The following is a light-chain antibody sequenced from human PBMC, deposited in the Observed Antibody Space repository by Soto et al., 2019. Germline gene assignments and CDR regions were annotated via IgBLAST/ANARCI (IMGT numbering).Light chain of an antibody. CDR1: QSFSCD. CDR2: GAS. V-gene: IGKV3-15*01. Sequence: EIVMTQSPATLSVSPGERATLSCRASQSFSCDLAWYQQKPGQAPRLLIYGASSRATGIPARFSGSGSGTEFTLTISSLQSEDFAVYYCQQYNNWPLYSFGQGTKLEIK. J-gene: IGKJ2*01. CDR3: QQYNNWPLYS.